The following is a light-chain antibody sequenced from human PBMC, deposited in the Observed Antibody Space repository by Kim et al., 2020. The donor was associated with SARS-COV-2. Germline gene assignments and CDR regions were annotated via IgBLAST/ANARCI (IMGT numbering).Light chain of an antibody. Sequence: SASVGDRVTITWRASQAIYKYLAWYQQKTGKVPKLLMYDASTLQSGFPSRFSGRGSGTSFTLNISSLQPEDVATYYCQKYDVAPYTFGQGTKLEI. J-gene: IGKJ2*01. CDR2: DAS. V-gene: IGKV1-27*01. CDR3: QKYDVAPYT. CDR1: QAIYKY.